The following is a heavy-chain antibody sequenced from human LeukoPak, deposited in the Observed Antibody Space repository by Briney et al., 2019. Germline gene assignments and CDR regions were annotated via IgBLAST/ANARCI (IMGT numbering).Heavy chain of an antibody. D-gene: IGHD6-19*01. J-gene: IGHJ1*01. CDR2: ISYSGDT. Sequence: SETLSLTCSVSGDSVGSNYWSWVRQPPGKGLEWIGYISYSGDTKYNPSLKSRLSMSVDTSKNQCSLMLTSVTAADTAVYYCARGSGWYPHWGQGTLVTVSS. CDR3: ARGSGWYPH. CDR1: GDSVGSNY. V-gene: IGHV4-59*02.